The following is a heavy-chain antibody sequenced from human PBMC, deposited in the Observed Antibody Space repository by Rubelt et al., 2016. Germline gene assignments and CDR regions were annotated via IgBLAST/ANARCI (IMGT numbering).Heavy chain of an antibody. CDR2: IWYDGGYK. CDR1: GFTFRTYG. CDR3: ARAGDGYNMVFDD. Sequence: GGGVVQPGRSLRLSCAASGFTFRTYGMHWVRQAPGKGLGWVAVIWYDGGYKYNADSVQGRFTIPRDNAKNTLFLQMSSRRVEDTAVYYCARAGDGYNMVFDDWGQGTLVTVSS. D-gene: IGHD5-24*01. V-gene: IGHV3-33*01. J-gene: IGHJ4*02.